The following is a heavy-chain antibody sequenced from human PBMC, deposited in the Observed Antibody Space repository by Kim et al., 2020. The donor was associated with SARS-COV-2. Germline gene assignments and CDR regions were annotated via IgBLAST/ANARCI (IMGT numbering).Heavy chain of an antibody. V-gene: IGHV1-3*01. J-gene: IGHJ4*02. Sequence: KTSPKFQGRVTITRDTSASTAYMELSSLRSEDTAVYYCARAETTVAHFDYWGQGTLVTVSS. CDR3: ARAETTVAHFDY. D-gene: IGHD4-17*01.